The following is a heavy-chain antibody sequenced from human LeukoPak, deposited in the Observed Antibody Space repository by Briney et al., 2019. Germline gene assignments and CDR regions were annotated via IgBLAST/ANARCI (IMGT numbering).Heavy chain of an antibody. V-gene: IGHV1-58*01. D-gene: IGHD2-2*01. Sequence: SVKVSCKASGFTFTSSAVQWVRQARGQRLEWIGWIVVGSGNTNYAQKFQERVTITRDMSTSTAYMELSRLRSDDTAVYYCARGLPWRPAAINSAFDIWGQGTMVTVSS. CDR1: GFTFTSSA. J-gene: IGHJ3*02. CDR2: IVVGSGNT. CDR3: ARGLPWRPAAINSAFDI.